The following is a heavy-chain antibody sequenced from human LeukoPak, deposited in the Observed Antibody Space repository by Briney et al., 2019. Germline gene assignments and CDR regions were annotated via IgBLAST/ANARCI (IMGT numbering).Heavy chain of an antibody. CDR1: GFTFSGSA. CDR3: TRRDGYNPS. V-gene: IGHV3-73*01. J-gene: IGHJ5*02. D-gene: IGHD5-24*01. CDR2: IRSKANSYAT. Sequence: PGGSLRLSXAASGFTFSGSAMHWVRQASGKGMEWLGRIRSKANSYATAYAASVKGRFTISRDDSKNTAYLQMNSLKTEDTAVYYCTRRDGYNPSWGQGTLVTVSS.